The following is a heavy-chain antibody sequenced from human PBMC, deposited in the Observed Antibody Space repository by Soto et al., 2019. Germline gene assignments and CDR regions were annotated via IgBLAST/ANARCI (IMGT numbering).Heavy chain of an antibody. CDR2: IYYSGST. CDR1: GGSISSGDYY. Sequence: PSETLSLTCTVSGGSISSGDYYWSWIRQPPGKGLEWIGYIYYSGSTYYNPSLKSRVTISMDTSKNQFSLKLNSVTAADTAVYYCARGAFTAARYFEYWGQGTLVTVSS. CDR3: ARGAFTAARYFEY. D-gene: IGHD2-15*01. V-gene: IGHV4-30-4*01. J-gene: IGHJ4*02.